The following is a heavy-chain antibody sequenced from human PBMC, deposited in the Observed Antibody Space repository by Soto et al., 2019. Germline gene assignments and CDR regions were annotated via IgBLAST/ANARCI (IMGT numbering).Heavy chain of an antibody. V-gene: IGHV3-23*01. CDR1: GFTFSSYA. Sequence: GVSLRLSCAASGFTFSSYAMSWVRQTPGKGLEWVSVISGSGGSSKYADSVKGRLTISRDNSKNTLFLQMNSLRVDDTAVYYCAKLTNWSGGWFHPWAQGT. CDR3: AKLTNWSGGWFHP. D-gene: IGHD1-1*01. J-gene: IGHJ5*02. CDR2: ISGSGGSS.